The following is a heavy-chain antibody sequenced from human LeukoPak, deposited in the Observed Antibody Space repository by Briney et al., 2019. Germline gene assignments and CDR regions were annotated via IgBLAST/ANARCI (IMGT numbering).Heavy chain of an antibody. J-gene: IGHJ3*02. V-gene: IGHV1-8*02. Sequence: ASVKVSCKASGYTFTGYYMHWVRQAPGQGLEWMGWINPNSGNTGYAQNFQGRVTMTRNISISSAYMELSSLRSEDTAVYYCARGGRDYYDSSGYSDDAFDIWGQGTMVTVSS. CDR3: ARGGRDYYDSSGYSDDAFDI. D-gene: IGHD3-22*01. CDR2: INPNSGNT. CDR1: GYTFTGYY.